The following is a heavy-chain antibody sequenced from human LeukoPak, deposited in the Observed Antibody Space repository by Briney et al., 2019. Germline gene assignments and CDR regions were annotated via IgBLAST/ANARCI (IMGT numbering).Heavy chain of an antibody. D-gene: IGHD2-21*02. V-gene: IGHV3-21*01. CDR1: GFTFSSYS. CDR2: ISSSSSYI. J-gene: IGHJ6*02. Sequence: GGSLRLSRAASGFTFSSYSMNWVRQAPGKGLEWVSSISSSSSYIYYADSVKGRFTISRDNAKNSLYLQMNSLRAEDTAVYYCARDLGVETNYYYGMDVWGQGTTVTVSS. CDR3: ARDLGVETNYYYGMDV.